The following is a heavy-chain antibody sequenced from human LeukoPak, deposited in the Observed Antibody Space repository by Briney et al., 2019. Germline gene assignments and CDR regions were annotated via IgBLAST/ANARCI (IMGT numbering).Heavy chain of an antibody. J-gene: IGHJ4*02. Sequence: ASVKVSCKASGYTFTGYYMHWVRQAPGQGLEWMGWISAYNGNTNYAQKLQGRVTMTTDTSTSTAYMELRSLRSDDTAVYYCARDLRVRGVSPNGYWGQGTLVTVSS. CDR1: GYTFTGYY. V-gene: IGHV1-18*04. D-gene: IGHD3-10*01. CDR3: ARDLRVRGVSPNGY. CDR2: ISAYNGNT.